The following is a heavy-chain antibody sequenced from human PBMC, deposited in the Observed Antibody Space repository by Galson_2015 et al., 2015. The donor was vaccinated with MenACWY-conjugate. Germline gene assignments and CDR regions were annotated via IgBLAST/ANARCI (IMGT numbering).Heavy chain of an antibody. V-gene: IGHV4-39*01. CDR2: TSDSGTS. Sequence: GLEWIGETSDSGTSYYNPSLKSRISISVDTSKNQFTLRLSSVTAADTAVYFCARHPQQFHYCSGGNCYYHYYMDVWGRGTTVTVSS. J-gene: IGHJ6*03. D-gene: IGHD2-15*01. CDR3: ARHPQQFHYCSGGNCYYHYYMDV.